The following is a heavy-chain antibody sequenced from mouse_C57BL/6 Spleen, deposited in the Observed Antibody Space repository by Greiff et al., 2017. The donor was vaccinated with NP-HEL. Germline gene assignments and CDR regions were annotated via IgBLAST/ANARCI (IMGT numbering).Heavy chain of an antibody. CDR3: ARQLRLRSPFDY. J-gene: IGHJ2*01. CDR2: IYPRSGNT. Sequence: QVHVKQSGAELARPGASVKLSCKASGYTFTSYGISWVKQRTGQGLEWIGEIYPRSGNTYYNEKFKGKATLTADKSSSTAYMELRSLTSEDSAVYFCARQLRLRSPFDYWGQGTTLTVSS. CDR1: GYTFTSYG. V-gene: IGHV1-81*01. D-gene: IGHD3-2*02.